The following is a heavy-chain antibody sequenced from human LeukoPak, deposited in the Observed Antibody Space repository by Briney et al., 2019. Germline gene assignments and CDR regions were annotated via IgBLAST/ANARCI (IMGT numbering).Heavy chain of an antibody. D-gene: IGHD4-17*01. CDR2: IKQDGSEK. J-gene: IGHJ4*02. Sequence: PGGSLRLSCAASGFTFSSYWMSWVRQAPGKGLEWVANIKQDGSEKYYVDSVKGRFTISRDNAKNSLYLQMNSLRAEDTAVYYCARDGIYGDYEGVYWGQGTLVTVSS. CDR3: ARDGIYGDYEGVY. V-gene: IGHV3-7*01. CDR1: GFTFSSYW.